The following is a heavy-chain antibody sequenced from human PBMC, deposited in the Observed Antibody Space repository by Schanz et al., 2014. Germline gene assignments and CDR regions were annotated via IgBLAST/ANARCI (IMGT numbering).Heavy chain of an antibody. CDR1: GFTLSKNW. J-gene: IGHJ3*01. V-gene: IGHV3-7*01. CDR3: ARDSGPCPNGICYDAFDV. D-gene: IGHD2-8*01. CDR2: IKEDGSEI. Sequence: EVQLVESGGALVQPGGSLRLSCAASGFTLSKNWMTWVRQAPGKRLEWVANIKEDGSEISYLDSVKGRFTISRDNANNFLYLQMNSLRAEDTAVYYCARDSGPCPNGICYDAFDVWGQGTMVTVSS.